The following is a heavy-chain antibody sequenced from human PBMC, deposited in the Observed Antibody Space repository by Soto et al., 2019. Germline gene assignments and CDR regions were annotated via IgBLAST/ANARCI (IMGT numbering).Heavy chain of an antibody. CDR2: IWYDGSNK. CDR3: ARGIRITIFGYYYMDV. J-gene: IGHJ6*03. CDR1: GFTFSSYG. Sequence: GGSLSLSCAASGFTFSSYGMHWVRQAPGKGLEWVAVIWYDGSNKYYADSVKGRFTISRDNSKNTLYLQMNSLRAEDTAVYYCARGIRITIFGYYYMDVWGKGTTVTVSS. D-gene: IGHD3-3*01. V-gene: IGHV3-33*01.